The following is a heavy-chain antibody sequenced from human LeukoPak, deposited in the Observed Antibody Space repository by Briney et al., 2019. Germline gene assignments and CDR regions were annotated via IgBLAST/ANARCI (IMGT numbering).Heavy chain of an antibody. D-gene: IGHD3-22*01. Sequence: SETLSLTCTVSGGSVSSGSYYWSWIRQPPGKGLEWIGYIYYSGSTNYNPSLKSRVTISVDTSKSQFSLKLSSVTAADTAVYYCAGARGYYYDSSGFDYWGQGTLVTVSS. CDR1: GGSVSSGSYY. V-gene: IGHV4-61*01. J-gene: IGHJ4*02. CDR3: AGARGYYYDSSGFDY. CDR2: IYYSGST.